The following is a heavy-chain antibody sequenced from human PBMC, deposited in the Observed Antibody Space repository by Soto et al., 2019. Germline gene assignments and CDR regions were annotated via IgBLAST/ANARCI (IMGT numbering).Heavy chain of an antibody. CDR3: ARESRGYYYYYGMDV. D-gene: IGHD3-16*01. Sequence: PSETLSLTCTVSGGSISSGGYYWSWIRRHPGKGLEWIGYIYYSGSTYYNPSLKSRVTISVDTSKNQFSLKLSSVTAADTAVYYCARESRGYYYYYGMDVWGQGTTVTVSS. V-gene: IGHV4-31*03. J-gene: IGHJ6*02. CDR1: GGSISSGGYY. CDR2: IYYSGST.